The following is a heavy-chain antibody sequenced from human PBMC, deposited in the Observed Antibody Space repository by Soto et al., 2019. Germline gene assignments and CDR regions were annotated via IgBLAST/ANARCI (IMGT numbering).Heavy chain of an antibody. J-gene: IGHJ4*02. V-gene: IGHV4-30-4*01. CDR3: ARGTGYYDFRSGGYYFDY. CDR2: IYYSGST. D-gene: IGHD3-3*01. CDR1: CGSISSGDYY. Sequence: SETLSLTCTVSCGSISSGDYYWSWIRQPPGKGLEWIGYIYYSGSTYYNPSLKSRVTISVDTSKNQFSLKLSSVTAADTAVYYCARGTGYYDFRSGGYYFDYWGQGTLVTVSS.